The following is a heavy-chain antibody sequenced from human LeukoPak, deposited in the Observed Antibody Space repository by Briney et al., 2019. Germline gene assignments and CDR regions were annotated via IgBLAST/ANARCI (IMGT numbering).Heavy chain of an antibody. CDR2: IYTSGT. CDR1: GASISSFY. V-gene: IGHV4-4*07. CDR3: ARAYYYDRSARVAFDI. J-gene: IGHJ3*02. Sequence: PSETLSLTCTVSGASISSFYWSWIRQPAGKGLEWIGRIYTSGTNYNPSLKSRVTMSVDTSKNQFSLKLSSVTAADTAVYYCARAYYYDRSARVAFDIWGQGTMVTVSS. D-gene: IGHD3-22*01.